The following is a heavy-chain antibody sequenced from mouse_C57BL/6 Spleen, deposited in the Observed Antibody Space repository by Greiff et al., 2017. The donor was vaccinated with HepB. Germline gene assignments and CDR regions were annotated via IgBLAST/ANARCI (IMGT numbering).Heavy chain of an antibody. D-gene: IGHD1-1*01. V-gene: IGHV2-2*01. CDR2: IWSGGST. J-gene: IGHJ1*03. CDR1: GFSLTSYG. CDR3: ARNHGSSYGWYFDV. Sequence: VKLVESGPGLVQPSQSLSITCTVSGFSLTSYGVHWVRQSPGKGLEWLGVIWSGGSTDYNAAFISRLSISKDNSKSQVFFKMNSLQADDTAIYYCARNHGSSYGWYFDVWGTGTTVTVSS.